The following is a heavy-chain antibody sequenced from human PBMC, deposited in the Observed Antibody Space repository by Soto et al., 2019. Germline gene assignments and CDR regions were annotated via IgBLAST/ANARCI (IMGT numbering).Heavy chain of an antibody. J-gene: IGHJ4*02. CDR3: ARGERQQQRDF. D-gene: IGHD6-13*01. Sequence: SETLSLTCNVSGDSISSSNWWSWVRQPPGKGLEWIGEIYHMGSTNYNPSLKSRVIISVDKSKNQFFLKLTSVTAADTAVYFCARGERQQQRDFWDQGTLVTVSS. V-gene: IGHV4-4*02. CDR1: GDSISSSNW. CDR2: IYHMGST.